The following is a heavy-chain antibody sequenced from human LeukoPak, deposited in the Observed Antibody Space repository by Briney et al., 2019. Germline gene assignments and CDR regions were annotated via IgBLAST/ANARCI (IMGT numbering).Heavy chain of an antibody. CDR1: GGSFSRYY. D-gene: IGHD3-9*01. Sequence: SETLSLTCAVYGGSFSRYYWTWIRQPPGKGLEWIGEINHSGSANYNPFLKSRVTISVDTSKNQFSLNLSSVTAADTAVYYCARGPEHYDILTGIDYWGQGILVTVSS. CDR2: INHSGSA. V-gene: IGHV4-34*01. J-gene: IGHJ4*02. CDR3: ARGPEHYDILTGIDY.